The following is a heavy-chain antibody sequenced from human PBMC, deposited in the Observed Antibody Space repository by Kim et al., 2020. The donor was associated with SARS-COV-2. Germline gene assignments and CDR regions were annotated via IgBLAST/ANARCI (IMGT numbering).Heavy chain of an antibody. CDR3: ASHVYCTNGVCYNYYYYGMDV. CDR2: IIPILGIA. J-gene: IGHJ6*02. D-gene: IGHD2-8*01. V-gene: IGHV1-69*04. CDR1: GGTFSSYA. Sequence: SVKVSCKASGGTFSSYAISWVRQAPGQGLEWMGRIIPILGIANYAQKFQGRVTITADKSTSTAYMELSSLRSEDTAVYYCASHVYCTNGVCYNYYYYGMDVWGQGTTVTVSS.